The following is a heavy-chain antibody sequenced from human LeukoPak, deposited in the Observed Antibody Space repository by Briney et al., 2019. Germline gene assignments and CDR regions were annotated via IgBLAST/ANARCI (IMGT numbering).Heavy chain of an antibody. V-gene: IGHV3-30-3*01. CDR3: AREAILSGSYYLDY. J-gene: IGHJ4*02. D-gene: IGHD1-26*01. Sequence: GGSLRLSCAASGFTFSSYAMHWVLQAPGKGLEWVAVISYDGSNKYYADSVKGRFTISRDNSKNTLYLQMNSLRAEDTAVYYCAREAILSGSYYLDYWGQGTLVTVSS. CDR1: GFTFSSYA. CDR2: ISYDGSNK.